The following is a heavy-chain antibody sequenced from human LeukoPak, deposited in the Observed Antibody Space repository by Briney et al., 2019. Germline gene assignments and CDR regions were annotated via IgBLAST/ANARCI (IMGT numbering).Heavy chain of an antibody. Sequence: GGSLRLSSAASGFSFSSYGMHWVRQAPGKGLEWVAVIPYDGSNTYYADSVKGRFTISRDNSKNTLYLQMNSLRAEDTAVYYCAKAGGSSWIDYWGQGTLVTVYS. J-gene: IGHJ4*02. CDR3: AKAGGSSWIDY. CDR1: GFSFSSYG. CDR2: IPYDGSNT. D-gene: IGHD6-13*01. V-gene: IGHV3-30*18.